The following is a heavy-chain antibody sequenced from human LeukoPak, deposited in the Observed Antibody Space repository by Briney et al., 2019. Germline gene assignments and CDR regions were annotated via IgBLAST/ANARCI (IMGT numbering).Heavy chain of an antibody. CDR1: GFSISSHW. J-gene: IGHJ3*02. Sequence: GGSLRLSCVASGFSISSHWMSWVRQAPGKGLEWVASLKEDVSARNLEDSVKGRFTISTDNAKNSLYLQMNSLRVEDTAVYYCARDRSSGYDDAFDIWGQGTMVTVSS. D-gene: IGHD5-12*01. CDR3: ARDRSSGYDDAFDI. CDR2: LKEDVSAR. V-gene: IGHV3-7*01.